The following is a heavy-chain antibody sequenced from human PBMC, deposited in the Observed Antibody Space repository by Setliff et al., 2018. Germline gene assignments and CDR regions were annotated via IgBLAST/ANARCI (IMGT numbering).Heavy chain of an antibody. V-gene: IGHV4-34*01. Sequence: ETLSLTCAVYGESFSGNYWSWIRQPPGKGLEWIGEINHSGSTNHNPSLKSRVTISVDTSKNQFSLNLSSVTAADTAMYYCARDYYDSRGSYAFDIWGQGTVVTVSS. CDR2: INHSGST. D-gene: IGHD3-22*01. J-gene: IGHJ3*02. CDR1: GESFSGNY. CDR3: ARDYYDSRGSYAFDI.